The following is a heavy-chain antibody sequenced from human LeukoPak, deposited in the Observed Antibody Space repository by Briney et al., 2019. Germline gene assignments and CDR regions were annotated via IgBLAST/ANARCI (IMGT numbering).Heavy chain of an antibody. CDR3: ARGERSGNRPDY. V-gene: IGHV1-69*05. Sequence: ASVKVSCKASGGTFSSYAISWVRQAPGQGLEWMGGIIPIFGTANYAQKFQGRVTITTDESTSTAYMELSSLRSEDTAVYYCARGERSGNRPDYWGQGTLVTVSS. J-gene: IGHJ4*02. D-gene: IGHD6-25*01. CDR2: IIPIFGTA. CDR1: GGTFSSYA.